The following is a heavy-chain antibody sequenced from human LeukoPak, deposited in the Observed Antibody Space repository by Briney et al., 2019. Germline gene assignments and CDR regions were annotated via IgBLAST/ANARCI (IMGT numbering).Heavy chain of an antibody. CDR3: ARDRYDFWSGYLDY. J-gene: IGHJ4*02. Sequence: GGSLRLSCAASGFTFSSYWMSWVRRAPGKGLEWVANIKQDGSEKYYVDSVKGRFTISRDNAKNSLYLQMNSLRAEDTAVYYCARDRYDFWSGYLDYWGQGTLVTVSS. D-gene: IGHD3-3*01. CDR2: IKQDGSEK. V-gene: IGHV3-7*01. CDR1: GFTFSSYW.